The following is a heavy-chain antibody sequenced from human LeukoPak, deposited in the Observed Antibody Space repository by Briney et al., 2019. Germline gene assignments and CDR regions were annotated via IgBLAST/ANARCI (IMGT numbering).Heavy chain of an antibody. Sequence: ASVKVSCKASGYTFTGYYLHWFRQAPGQGLEWMGWINPNSGGANYAQIFQDRVTMTRDPSISTAYMELSRLRSDDMAVYYCARGGYSGSDYGVIVYWGQGTLVTVSS. CDR3: ARGGYSGSDYGVIVY. J-gene: IGHJ4*02. CDR2: INPNSGGA. CDR1: GYTFTGYY. V-gene: IGHV1-2*02. D-gene: IGHD5-12*01.